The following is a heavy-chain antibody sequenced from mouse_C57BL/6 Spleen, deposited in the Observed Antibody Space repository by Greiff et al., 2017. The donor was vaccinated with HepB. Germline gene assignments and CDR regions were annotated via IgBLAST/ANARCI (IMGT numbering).Heavy chain of an antibody. Sequence: EVKLQESGPGLVKPSQSLSLTCSVTGYSITSGYYWNWIRQFPGNKLEWMGYISYDGSNNYNPSLKNRISITRDTSKNQFFLKLNSVTTEDTATYYCARGRDYGSRYFDYWGQGTTLTVSS. V-gene: IGHV3-6*01. CDR2: ISYDGSN. CDR1: GYSITSGYY. CDR3: ARGRDYGSRYFDY. J-gene: IGHJ2*01. D-gene: IGHD1-1*01.